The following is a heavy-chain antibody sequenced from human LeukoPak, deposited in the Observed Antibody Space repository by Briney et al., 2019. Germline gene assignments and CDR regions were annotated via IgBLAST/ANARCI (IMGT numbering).Heavy chain of an antibody. V-gene: IGHV4-61*05. Sequence: PSETLSLTCTVSGGSISSSSYYWSWIRQPPGKGLEWIGYIYYTGSTNYNPSLKSRVTFSVDTSKNHFSLKLISVTAADTAVYYCARREDFWYFDLWGRGTLVTVSS. CDR3: ARREDFWYFDL. CDR1: GGSISSSSYY. CDR2: IYYTGST. J-gene: IGHJ2*01.